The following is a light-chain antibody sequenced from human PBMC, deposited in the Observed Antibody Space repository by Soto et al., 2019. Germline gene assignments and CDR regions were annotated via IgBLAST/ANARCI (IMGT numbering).Light chain of an antibody. Sequence: DIVMTQTPLSLPVTLGQPASISCRSSQSLVHGDGNTYLSWLHQRPGQPPRLLMYKVSNRFSGVPDRFSGTGAGTDFTLKISRVAAEDVGLYYCMQSTQFPGTFGQGTKLEI. V-gene: IGKV2-24*01. J-gene: IGKJ2*01. CDR1: QSLVHGDGNTY. CDR2: KVS. CDR3: MQSTQFPGT.